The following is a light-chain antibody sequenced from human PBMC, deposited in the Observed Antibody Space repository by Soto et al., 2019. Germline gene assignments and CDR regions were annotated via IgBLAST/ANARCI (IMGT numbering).Light chain of an antibody. Sequence: DIPMTQCPSTLSASLGDRVTSTCRASQTISSWLAWYQQKPGKAPKLLIYKASTLKSGVPSRFSGSGSGTEFTLTISSLQPDDFATYYCQHYNSYSEAFGQGTKVDIK. CDR2: KAS. J-gene: IGKJ1*01. CDR1: QTISSW. CDR3: QHYNSYSEA. V-gene: IGKV1-5*03.